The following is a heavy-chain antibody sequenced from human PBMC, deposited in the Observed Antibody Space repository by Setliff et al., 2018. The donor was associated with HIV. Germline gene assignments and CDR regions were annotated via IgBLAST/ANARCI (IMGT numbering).Heavy chain of an antibody. D-gene: IGHD5-12*01. Sequence: PGGSLRLSCAVSGFSLTSLAIHWVRQAPGKGLEWVSSISSSSSYIYYADSVKDRFTISRDNAKNTLYLQMNSLRAEDTGVYYCHSGYDTEEQSYFDYWGQGTLVTVAS. CDR2: ISSSSSYI. CDR1: GFSLTSLA. J-gene: IGHJ4*02. V-gene: IGHV3-21*01. CDR3: HSGYDTEEQSYFDY.